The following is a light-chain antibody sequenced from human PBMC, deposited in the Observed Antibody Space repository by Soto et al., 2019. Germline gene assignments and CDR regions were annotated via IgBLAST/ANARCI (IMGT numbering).Light chain of an antibody. CDR1: SSDFGGYNY. Sequence: HSVLTQPRSVSGSPGQSVTISCTGTSSDFGGYNYVSWYQQRPDKAPKLLIYDDTKRPSGVPDRFSASKSGNTASLTISGLQAEDEADYYCCSYAGRYTFYVFATGTKVTVL. CDR3: CSYAGRYTFYV. J-gene: IGLJ1*01. CDR2: DDT. V-gene: IGLV2-11*01.